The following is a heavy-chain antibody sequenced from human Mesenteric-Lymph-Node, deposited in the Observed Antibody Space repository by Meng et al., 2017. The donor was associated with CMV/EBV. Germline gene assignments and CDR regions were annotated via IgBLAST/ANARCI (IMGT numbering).Heavy chain of an antibody. CDR2: ISSNGGST. CDR3: AGAYCSSTSCYPTHYYYGMDV. V-gene: IGHV3-64*02. Sequence: GESLKISCAASGFTFSSYAMHWVRQAPGKGLEYVSAISSNGGSTYYADSVKGRFTISRDNSKNTLYLQMGSLRAEDMAVYYCAGAYCSSTSCYPTHYYYGMDVWGQGTTVTVSS. CDR1: GFTFSSYA. D-gene: IGHD2-2*01. J-gene: IGHJ6*02.